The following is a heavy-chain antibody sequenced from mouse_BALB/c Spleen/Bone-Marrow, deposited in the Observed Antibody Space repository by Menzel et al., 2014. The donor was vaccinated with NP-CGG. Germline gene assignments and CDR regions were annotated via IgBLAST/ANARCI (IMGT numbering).Heavy chain of an antibody. V-gene: IGHV1-7*01. CDR3: ARDWDY. D-gene: IGHD4-1*01. CDR1: GYIFTTNW. Sequence: VQLQQSGTELAKPGASVKMSCKASGYIFTTNWMHWVKQRPGKGLEWIGYINPSTAYTDYNQKFKDKATLTADKSSSTAYIQLNSLTSDDSAVYYCARDWDYWGQGTLVTVSA. J-gene: IGHJ3*01. CDR2: INPSTAYT.